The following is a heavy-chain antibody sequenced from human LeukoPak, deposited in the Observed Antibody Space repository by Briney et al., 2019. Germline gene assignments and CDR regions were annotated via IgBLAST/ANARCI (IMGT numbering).Heavy chain of an antibody. J-gene: IGHJ2*01. CDR3: AKETDSYDILTGYPFWYFDL. D-gene: IGHD3-9*01. Sequence: GGSLRLSCAASGFSFSNSGMSWVRQAPAKGLEWVAGISGGGANTHYADSVKGRFTISRDNSKNTLYLQMSSLRAEDTAEYFCAKETDSYDILTGYPFWYFDLWGRGTLVTVSS. CDR2: ISGGGANT. V-gene: IGHV3-23*01. CDR1: GFSFSNSG.